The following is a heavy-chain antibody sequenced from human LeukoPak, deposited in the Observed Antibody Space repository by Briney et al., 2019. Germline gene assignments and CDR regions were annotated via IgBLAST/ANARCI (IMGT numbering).Heavy chain of an antibody. CDR3: TTDYYGSGSYPDAFDI. CDR2: IKSKTDGGTT. Sequence: PGGSLRLSCAASGFTFSNAWMSWVRQAPGKGLEWVGRIKSKTDGGTTDYAAPVKGGFTISRDDSKNTLYLQMNSLKTEDTAVYYCTTDYYGSGSYPDAFDIWGRGTMVTVSS. D-gene: IGHD3-10*01. CDR1: GFTFSNAW. V-gene: IGHV3-15*01. J-gene: IGHJ3*02.